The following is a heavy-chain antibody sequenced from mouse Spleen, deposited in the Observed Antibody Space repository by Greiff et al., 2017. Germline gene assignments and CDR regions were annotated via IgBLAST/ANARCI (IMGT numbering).Heavy chain of an antibody. CDR1: GYAFSNSW. D-gene: IGHD2-10*02. V-gene: IGHV1-82*01. CDR2: IYPGDGDT. CDR3: ARSGAYGNYVYFDY. J-gene: IGHJ2*01. Sequence: VQLVESGPELVKPGASVRISCKASGYAFSNSWMNWVKQRPGKGLEWIGRIYPGDGDTNYNGNFKGKATLTADKSSSTAYMHLSSLTSDDSAVYFCARSGAYGNYVYFDYWGQGTTLTVSS.